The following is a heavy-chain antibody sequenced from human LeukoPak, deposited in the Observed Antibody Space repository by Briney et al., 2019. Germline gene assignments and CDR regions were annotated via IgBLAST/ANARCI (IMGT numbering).Heavy chain of an antibody. CDR2: ITSSSSYI. CDR1: GFTFSN. J-gene: IGHJ4*02. CDR3: ARGGSGY. Sequence: GGSLRLSCAASGFTFSNMNWVRQAPGKGLEWVSSITSSSSYIYYADSVKGRFTISRDNAKNSLYLQMNSLRAEDTAVYYCARGGSGYWGQGTLVTVSS. V-gene: IGHV3-21*01.